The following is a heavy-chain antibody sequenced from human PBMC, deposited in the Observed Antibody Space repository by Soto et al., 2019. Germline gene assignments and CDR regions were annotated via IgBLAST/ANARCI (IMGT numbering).Heavy chain of an antibody. V-gene: IGHV4-31*03. D-gene: IGHD5-12*01. J-gene: IGHJ3*02. CDR2: ISYSGRT. Sequence: QVQLQESDAGLVKASQTLSLTCTVSGGSVSSGAYYWTWIRQRPGRGLEWIGYISYSGRTYYSPALKSRRAISLDTTKNQFSLRLSSVTAADTAMYYFARARLRAVYAFDIWGQVTMVNVSS. CDR3: ARARLRAVYAFDI. CDR1: GGSVSSGAYY.